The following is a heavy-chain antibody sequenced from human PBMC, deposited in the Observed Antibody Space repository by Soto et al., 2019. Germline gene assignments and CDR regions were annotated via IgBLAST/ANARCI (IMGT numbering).Heavy chain of an antibody. D-gene: IGHD1-1*01. Sequence: QLQLQESGAGLVKPSETLSLTCTVSGASISNTGSYWGWIRQSPGRGLEWIGNISYTGSTYYSPSIKSGLSITLATSIYHYSLRLTSVTAADTAVYFCARRPNGYYAMDVWGRGTTVTVSS. V-gene: IGHV4-39*01. CDR1: GASISNTGSY. CDR3: ARRPNGYYAMDV. J-gene: IGHJ6*02. CDR2: ISYTGST.